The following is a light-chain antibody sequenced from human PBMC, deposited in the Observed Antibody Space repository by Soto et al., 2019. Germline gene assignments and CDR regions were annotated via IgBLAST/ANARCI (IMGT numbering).Light chain of an antibody. V-gene: IGKV4-1*01. CDR2: WAS. CDR3: QQYYSTPWT. J-gene: IGKJ1*01. Sequence: IVMTQSPDSLAVSLGERATINCKSRQSVLYSSNNKNYLAWYQPKPGQPPKLLISWASSRESGVPDRFSGSGSGTDFTLTISCLQAEDVAVYYCQQYYSTPWTFVQGTKVEIK. CDR1: QSVLYSSNNKNY.